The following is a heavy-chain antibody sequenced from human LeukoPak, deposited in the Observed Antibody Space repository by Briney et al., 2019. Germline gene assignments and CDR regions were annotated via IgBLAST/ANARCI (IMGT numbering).Heavy chain of an antibody. CDR3: ARVDDILTGYYFGDY. CDR2: IIPILGIA. J-gene: IGHJ4*02. Sequence: SVKVSCKASGGTFSSYAISWVRQAPGQGLEWMGRIIPILGIANYAQKFQGRVTITADKSTSTAYMELSSLRSEDTAVYYCARVDDILTGYYFGDYWGQGTLVTVSS. D-gene: IGHD3-9*01. CDR1: GGTFSSYA. V-gene: IGHV1-69*04.